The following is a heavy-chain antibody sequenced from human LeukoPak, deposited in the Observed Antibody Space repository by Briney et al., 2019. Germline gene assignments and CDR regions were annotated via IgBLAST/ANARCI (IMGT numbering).Heavy chain of an antibody. J-gene: IGHJ4*02. V-gene: IGHV5-51*01. D-gene: IGHD4/OR15-4a*01. CDR1: GYSFTRYW. CDR2: IYPGDYDT. CDR3: ARSVLDYFEH. Sequence: GESLNISCNCSGYSFTRYWIGWVRQMPGKGLEWMGIIYPGDYDTRYSPSFQGQVTISVDKSISTAYVQWSSLQASDTAMYYCARSVLDYFEHWGQGTLVTVSS.